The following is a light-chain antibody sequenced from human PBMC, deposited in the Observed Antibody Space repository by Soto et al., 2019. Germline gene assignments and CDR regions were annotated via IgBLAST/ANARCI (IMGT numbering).Light chain of an antibody. CDR3: QQLYNYPRT. V-gene: IGKV1-9*01. CDR1: QTVASY. J-gene: IGKJ1*01. CDR2: AAS. Sequence: DIQLTQSPSFLFASVGDRVTITCPASQTVASYLAWFQQKPGKAPELLILAASTLRGGVPSRFSGSRSGLEFTLTISDLQPEDFATYYCQQLYNYPRTFGQGTKIEIK.